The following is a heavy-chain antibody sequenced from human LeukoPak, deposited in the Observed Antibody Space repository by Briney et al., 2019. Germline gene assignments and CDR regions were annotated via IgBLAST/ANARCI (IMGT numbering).Heavy chain of an antibody. CDR2: IFSGGGT. V-gene: IGHV3-53*01. D-gene: IGHD3-10*01. CDR1: GFTVSSSY. Sequence: GGSLRLSCAASGFTVSSSYMNWVRQAPGKGLEWVSLIFSGGGTYYADSVKGRFTISRDNSKNTLFLQMNSLRAEDTAVCYCAKSVVRGVMAYYFDYWGQGTLVTVSS. J-gene: IGHJ4*02. CDR3: AKSVVRGVMAYYFDY.